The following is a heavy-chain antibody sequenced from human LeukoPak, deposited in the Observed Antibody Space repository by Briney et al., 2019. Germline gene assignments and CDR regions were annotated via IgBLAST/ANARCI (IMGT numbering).Heavy chain of an antibody. CDR2: IRFDGSNE. Sequence: GSLRLSCAASGFTFSDCGMHWVRQAPGKGLEWVAFIRFDGSNEYYADSVKGRFAISRDNSKNTLYLQMNSLRTEDTAVYYCAKDRSGNDYSPSDYWGQGTLVTVSS. CDR1: GFTFSDCG. V-gene: IGHV3-30*02. D-gene: IGHD4-11*01. J-gene: IGHJ4*02. CDR3: AKDRSGNDYSPSDY.